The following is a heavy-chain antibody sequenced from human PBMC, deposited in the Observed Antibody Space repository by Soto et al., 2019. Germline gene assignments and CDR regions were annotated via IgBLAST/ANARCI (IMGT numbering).Heavy chain of an antibody. CDR1: GFTFSSYW. V-gene: IGHV3-7*03. Sequence: GGSLRLSCAASGFTFSSYWMSWVRQAPGKGLEWVANIKQDGSGKSYVDSVKGRFTISRDNAKNSLYLQMNSLRAEDTAVYYCARAPPDTLGSLGAFDIWGQGTMVTVSS. D-gene: IGHD7-27*01. J-gene: IGHJ3*02. CDR3: ARAPPDTLGSLGAFDI. CDR2: IKQDGSGK.